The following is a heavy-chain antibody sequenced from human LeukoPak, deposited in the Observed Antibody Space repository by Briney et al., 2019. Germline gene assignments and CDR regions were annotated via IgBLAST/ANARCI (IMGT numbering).Heavy chain of an antibody. CDR3: ARDGYYGSGSYLN. J-gene: IGHJ4*02. V-gene: IGHV4-59*01. Sequence: KPSETLSLTCTVPGGSISSYYWSWIRQPPGKGLEWIGYIYYSGSTNYNPSLKSRVTISVDTSKNQFSLKLSSVTAADTAVYYCARDGYYGSGSYLNWGQGTLVTVSS. D-gene: IGHD3-10*01. CDR2: IYYSGST. CDR1: GGSISSYY.